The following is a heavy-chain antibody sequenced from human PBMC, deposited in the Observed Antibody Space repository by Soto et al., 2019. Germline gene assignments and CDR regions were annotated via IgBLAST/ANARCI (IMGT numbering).Heavy chain of an antibody. D-gene: IGHD2-8*01. Sequence: SLKISCAASGFTFDDYAMHWVRQAPGKGLEWVSGISWNSGSIGYADSVKGRFTISRDNAKNSLYLQMNSLRAEDTALYYCAKDAANGRAFDIWGQGTMVTVSS. J-gene: IGHJ3*02. CDR3: AKDAANGRAFDI. CDR1: GFTFDDYA. CDR2: ISWNSGSI. V-gene: IGHV3-9*01.